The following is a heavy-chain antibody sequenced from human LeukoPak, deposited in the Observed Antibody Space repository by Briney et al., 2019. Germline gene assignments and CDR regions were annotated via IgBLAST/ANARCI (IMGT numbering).Heavy chain of an antibody. J-gene: IGHJ4*02. Sequence: GGSLRLSCAASGFTFSSYSMNWVRQAPGKGLEWVSSISSSSSYIYYADSVKGRFTISRDNAKNSLYLQMNSLRAEDTAVYYCARESRGYSGYGGYFDYWGQGTLVTVSS. CDR3: ARESRGYSGYGGYFDY. V-gene: IGHV3-21*01. D-gene: IGHD5-12*01. CDR2: ISSSSSYI. CDR1: GFTFSSYS.